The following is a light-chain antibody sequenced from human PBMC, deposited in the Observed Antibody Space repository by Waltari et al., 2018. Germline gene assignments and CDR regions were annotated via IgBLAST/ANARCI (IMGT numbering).Light chain of an antibody. CDR1: NSNIGNKD. J-gene: IGLJ3*02. Sequence: QSVLTQPPSVSAAPGQKVTISCSGSNSNIGNKDVSWYQQVPGTAPKLLIYDNDKRPPGIPARFSGFKSGTSATLGITGLQTGDEAEYYCGTWDSSLSDVVFGGGTKLTVL. CDR2: DND. CDR3: GTWDSSLSDVV. V-gene: IGLV1-51*01.